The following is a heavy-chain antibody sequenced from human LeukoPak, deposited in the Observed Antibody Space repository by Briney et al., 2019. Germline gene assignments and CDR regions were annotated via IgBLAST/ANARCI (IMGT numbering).Heavy chain of an antibody. J-gene: IGHJ4*02. Sequence: PGESLRLSCATSGFTFRSYWMSWVRQAPGKGLEWVANIKQDGSEKYYVDSVKGQFAISRDNAKKSLFLQMNSLRVEDTAVYYCARDGQPFDSWGQGTLVTVSS. CDR2: IKQDGSEK. CDR1: GFTFRSYW. CDR3: ARDGQPFDS. V-gene: IGHV3-7*03.